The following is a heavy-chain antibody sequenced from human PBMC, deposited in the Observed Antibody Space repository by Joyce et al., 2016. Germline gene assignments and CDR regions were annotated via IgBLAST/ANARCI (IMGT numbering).Heavy chain of an antibody. CDR3: ARGVYCGDGCYSGTDR. CDR1: GVSITRSFNW. V-gene: IGHV4-31*11. Sequence: QVQLQESGPGLVKPSQTLSLTCAVSGVSITRSFNWWTWIRQHPEKGLEWIGYVHNSGTTYYNPSLQSRLTISRDTSKNLFSLKLSSVTAADTAVYYCARGVYCGDGCYSGTDRWGQGALVIVSS. CDR2: VHNSGTT. J-gene: IGHJ5*02. D-gene: IGHD2-21*02.